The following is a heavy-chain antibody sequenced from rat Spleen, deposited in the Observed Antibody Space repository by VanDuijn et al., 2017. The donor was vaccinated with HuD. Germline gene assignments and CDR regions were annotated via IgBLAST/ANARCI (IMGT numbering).Heavy chain of an antibody. CDR3: ARDPGSPFDY. V-gene: IGHV5-29*01. D-gene: IGHD1-4*01. J-gene: IGHJ2*01. CDR1: GFTFSRSA. Sequence: EVQLVESGGGLVQPGRSQKLSCVVSGFTFSRSAMAWVRQAPTKGLEWVATISYDGSSTYYRDSVKGRYTISRDNAKSTLFLQMDSLRSEDTAIYYCARDPGSPFDYWGQGVMVTVSS. CDR2: ISYDGSST.